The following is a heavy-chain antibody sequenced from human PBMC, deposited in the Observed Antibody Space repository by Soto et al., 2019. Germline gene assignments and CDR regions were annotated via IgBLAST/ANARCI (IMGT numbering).Heavy chain of an antibody. D-gene: IGHD6-13*01. CDR3: AHRSSSWYYNCFDP. Sequence: GSGATLVNPTQTLTLTWSFSGFSRSTIGVGVGWIRQPPGKALEWLALIYWNDDKRYSPSLKSRLTITKDTSKNQVVLTMTNMDPVYTATYYCAHRSSSWYYNCFDPWGQGTLVTVSS. J-gene: IGHJ5*02. V-gene: IGHV2-5*01. CDR2: IYWNDDK. CDR1: GFSRSTIGVG.